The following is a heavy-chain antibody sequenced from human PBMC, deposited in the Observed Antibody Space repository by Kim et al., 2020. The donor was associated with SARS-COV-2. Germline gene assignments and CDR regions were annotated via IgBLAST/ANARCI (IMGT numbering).Heavy chain of an antibody. J-gene: IGHJ5*02. D-gene: IGHD3-22*01. CDR3: ASSGRVVVNLLRFFGGWFDP. CDR1: GGSFSGYY. V-gene: IGHV4-34*01. CDR2: INHSGST. Sequence: ETMSLTCAVYGGSFSGYYWSWIRQPPGKGLEWIGEINHSGSTNYNPSLKSRVTISVDTSKNQFSLKRSSVTAADTAVYYCASSGRVVVNLLRFFGGWFDPWGQGTLVTVSS.